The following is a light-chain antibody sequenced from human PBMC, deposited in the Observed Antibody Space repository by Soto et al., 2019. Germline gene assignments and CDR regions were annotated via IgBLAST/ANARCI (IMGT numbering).Light chain of an antibody. Sequence: EIVMTQSPATLSVSPGERATLSCRASQSVSSNLAWYQQKPGQAPRLLIYGASTRATGIPARFSGGGSGTDFTLTISRLEPEDFAVYYCQQYDSSPQTFGQGTKVDIK. V-gene: IGKV3-15*01. J-gene: IGKJ1*01. CDR3: QQYDSSPQT. CDR1: QSVSSN. CDR2: GAS.